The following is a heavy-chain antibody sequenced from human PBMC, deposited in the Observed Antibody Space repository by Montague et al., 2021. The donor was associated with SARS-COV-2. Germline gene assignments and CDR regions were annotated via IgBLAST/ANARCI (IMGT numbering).Heavy chain of an antibody. V-gene: IGHV4-34*01. CDR1: GGSFSGYC. D-gene: IGHD3-10*01. CDR3: ARVRYYGSGTCLGMDD. CDR2: INHSGST. Sequence: SETLSLTCAVYGGSFSGYCWSWIRQPPGKGLEWIGEINHSGSTTYNPSLKSRVTISVDTPKNQFSLKLSSVTAAATAVYYCARVRYYGSGTCLGMDDWGQGTTVTVSS. J-gene: IGHJ6*02.